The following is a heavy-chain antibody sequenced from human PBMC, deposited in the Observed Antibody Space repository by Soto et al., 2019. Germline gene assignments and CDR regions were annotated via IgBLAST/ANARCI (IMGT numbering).Heavy chain of an antibody. J-gene: IGHJ4*02. V-gene: IGHV3-48*02. CDR2: IHGTRSII. Sequence: EVQLVESGGGLVQPGGSLKLSCAVSGFTFSSHAMNWVRQAPGKGLAWVAYIHGTRSIIYYADSVKGRFTISRDNAKNSLYLKMDSLGDEDTDLYASARDARNADYDYWGQGTLVTVSS. CDR1: GFTFSSHA. D-gene: IGHD3-16*01. CDR3: ARDARNADYDY.